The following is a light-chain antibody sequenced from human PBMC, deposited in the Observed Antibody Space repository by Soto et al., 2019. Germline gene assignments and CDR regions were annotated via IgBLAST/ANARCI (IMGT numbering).Light chain of an antibody. CDR1: ALPKQY. CDR2: KDS. CDR3: QSADSSGTLV. J-gene: IGLJ1*01. Sequence: SYELAQPPSVSVSPGQTARITCSGDALPKQYAYWYQQKRGQAPVLVIYKDSERPSGIPERFSGSSSGTTVTLTISGVQAEDEADYYCQSADSSGTLVFGTGTKVTVL. V-gene: IGLV3-25*02.